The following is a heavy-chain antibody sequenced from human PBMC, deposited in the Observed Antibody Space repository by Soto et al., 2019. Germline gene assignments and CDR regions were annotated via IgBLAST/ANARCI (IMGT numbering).Heavy chain of an antibody. CDR2: ISYDGNNK. D-gene: IGHD4-4*01. CDR3: ARGPSYSASYLDD. J-gene: IGHJ4*02. CDR1: EFTFSNYA. Sequence: QVQLVESGGGVVQPGGSLRLSCAASEFTFSNYAMHWVRQPPGKGLQWLAVISYDGNNKYYADSVEGRFTISRDNSKNTGYIQMNSLRLEDTAVYYCARGPSYSASYLDDRGQGTLVTVSS. V-gene: IGHV3-30*03.